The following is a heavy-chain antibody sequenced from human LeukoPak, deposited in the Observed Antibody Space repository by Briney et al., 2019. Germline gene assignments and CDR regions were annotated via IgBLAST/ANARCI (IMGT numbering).Heavy chain of an antibody. CDR2: IRSKAYGGTT. Sequence: GGSLRLSCTASGFTFGDYAMSWVRQAPGKGLEWVGFIRSKAYGGTTEYAASVKGRFTISRDDSKSIAYLQMNSLKTEDTAEYYCTRALYYYYGMDVWGQGTTVTVSS. V-gene: IGHV3-49*04. CDR1: GFTFGDYA. J-gene: IGHJ6*02. CDR3: TRALYYYYGMDV.